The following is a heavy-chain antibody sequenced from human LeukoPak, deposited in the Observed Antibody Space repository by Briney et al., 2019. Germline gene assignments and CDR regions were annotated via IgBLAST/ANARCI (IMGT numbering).Heavy chain of an antibody. J-gene: IGHJ4*02. CDR1: GYTLSNSA. D-gene: IGHD3-10*01. Sequence: ASVKVSCKASGYTLSNSAIHWVRQAPGQRLEWMGWINGGNGDTKSSQKFQDRVTMTRDTSTSTVYMELSSLRSEDTAVYYCARGITMVRRIFDYWGQGTLVTVSS. CDR3: ARGITMVRRIFDY. V-gene: IGHV1-3*01. CDR2: INGGNGDT.